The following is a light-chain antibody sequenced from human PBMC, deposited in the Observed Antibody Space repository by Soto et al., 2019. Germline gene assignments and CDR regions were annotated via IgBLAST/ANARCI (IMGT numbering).Light chain of an antibody. J-gene: IGKJ1*01. CDR3: HQRQSWPRT. V-gene: IGKV3-11*01. CDR1: QYINTR. CDR2: QTS. Sequence: SVLTQSTATLSSFPGDRVTLSCRASQYINTRLSWYQHRPGQAPRLLIYQTSIRAAGIPARFSASGSGTDFTLTISDVQPEDFALYYCHQRQSWPRTFGQGTKVDIK.